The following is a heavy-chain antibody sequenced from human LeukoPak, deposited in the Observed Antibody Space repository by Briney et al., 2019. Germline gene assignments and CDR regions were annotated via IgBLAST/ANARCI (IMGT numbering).Heavy chain of an antibody. Sequence: KPSETLSLTCTVSGGSISSYYWSWIRQPPGKGLEWIGYIYYSGSTNYNPSLKSRVTISVETSKNQFSLKLSSVTAADTAVYYCARDPTYDSSGYYSSTWGQGTLVTVSS. CDR1: GGSISSYY. CDR2: IYYSGST. J-gene: IGHJ5*02. V-gene: IGHV4-59*01. CDR3: ARDPTYDSSGYYSST. D-gene: IGHD3-22*01.